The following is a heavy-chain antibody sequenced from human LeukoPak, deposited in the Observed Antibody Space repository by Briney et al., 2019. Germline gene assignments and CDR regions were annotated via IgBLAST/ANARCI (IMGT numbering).Heavy chain of an antibody. CDR2: IWYDGSNK. D-gene: IGHD3-22*01. CDR1: GFTFSSYG. Sequence: PGRSLRLSCAASGFTFSSYGMHWVRQAPGKGLEWVAVIWYDGSNKYYADSVKGRFTISRDNAKNSLYLQMNSLRAEDMAVYYCVRGLYDNSGYYYGAYWGQGTLVTVSS. V-gene: IGHV3-33*01. CDR3: VRGLYDNSGYYYGAY. J-gene: IGHJ4*02.